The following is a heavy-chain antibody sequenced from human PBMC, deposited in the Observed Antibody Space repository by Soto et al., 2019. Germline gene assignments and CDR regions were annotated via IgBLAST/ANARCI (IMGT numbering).Heavy chain of an antibody. J-gene: IGHJ4*02. Sequence: GESLKISCAASGFTFSSYTMNWVRQAPGKGLEWVSFISSSSTYIYYADSVKGRFTISRDNAKNSLYLQMNSLRVEDTAVYYCARDRHPFFPHLDYWGQGTLVTV. CDR1: GFTFSSYT. D-gene: IGHD3-16*01. CDR3: ARDRHPFFPHLDY. CDR2: ISSSSTYI. V-gene: IGHV3-21*01.